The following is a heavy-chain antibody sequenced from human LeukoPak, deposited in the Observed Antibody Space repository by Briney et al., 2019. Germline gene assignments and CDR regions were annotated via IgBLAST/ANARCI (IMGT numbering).Heavy chain of an antibody. J-gene: IGHJ4*02. Sequence: GGSLRLSCAASGFTFSSYGMHWVRQAPGKGLEWVAAIWYDGSNKYHADSVKGRFTISRDNSKNTLYLQMNSLGAEDTAVYYCARDNNWTPDYWGQGTLVTVSS. D-gene: IGHD3/OR15-3a*01. CDR2: IWYDGSNK. CDR3: ARDNNWTPDY. CDR1: GFTFSSYG. V-gene: IGHV3-33*01.